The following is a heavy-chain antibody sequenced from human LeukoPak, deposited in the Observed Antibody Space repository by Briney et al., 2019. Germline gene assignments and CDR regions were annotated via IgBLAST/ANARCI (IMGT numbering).Heavy chain of an antibody. CDR2: ISYDGGNT. Sequence: PGRSLRLSCAASGFTFSSYAMRWVRQAPGKGLKWVALISYDGGNTYYAHSVKGRFTISRDNSKNTLDLQLNSLRVEDTAVYYCARDSTYYYGSGSSGPHYFDYWGQGTLVTVSS. CDR1: GFTFSSYA. CDR3: ARDSTYYYGSGSSGPHYFDY. V-gene: IGHV3-30*01. J-gene: IGHJ4*02. D-gene: IGHD3-10*01.